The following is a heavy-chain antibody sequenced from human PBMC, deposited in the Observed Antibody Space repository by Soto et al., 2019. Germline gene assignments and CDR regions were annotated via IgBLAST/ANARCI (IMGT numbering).Heavy chain of an antibody. CDR1: GYSFTTYG. Sequence: ASVKVSCKTSGYSFTTYGISWVRQAPGQGLEWMGWISAYNGNTNYAQKLQGRVTMTTDTSTSTAYMELRSLRSDDTAVYYCARVRASRRQYYYDSSGSRNFDDWGQGTLVTVSS. J-gene: IGHJ4*02. D-gene: IGHD3-22*01. CDR2: ISAYNGNT. CDR3: ARVRASRRQYYYDSSGSRNFDD. V-gene: IGHV1-18*01.